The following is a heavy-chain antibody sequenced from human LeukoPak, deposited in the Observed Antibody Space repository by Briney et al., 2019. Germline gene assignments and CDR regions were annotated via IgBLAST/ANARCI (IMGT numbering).Heavy chain of an antibody. CDR1: GFTVSNYW. CDR2: IKKDGSEK. CDR3: ARIGSAARLLNWFDP. Sequence: GGSLRLSCAAAGFTVSNYWMNWVRQAPGKWLEWVAKIKKDGSEKSYVALVKGRFTISRDNAKTSLYLQMHRLRAGDTAVYYCARIGSAARLLNWFDPWGQGTLVTVSS. V-gene: IGHV3-7*01. D-gene: IGHD6-6*01. J-gene: IGHJ5*02.